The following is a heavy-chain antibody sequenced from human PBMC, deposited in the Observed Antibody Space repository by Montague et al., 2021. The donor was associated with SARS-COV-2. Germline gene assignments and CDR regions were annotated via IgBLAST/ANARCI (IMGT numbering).Heavy chain of an antibody. V-gene: IGHV3-33*01. D-gene: IGHD1-26*01. CDR2: IWFDGSNE. CDR1: GFTFSSYG. Sequence: SLRLSCAASGFTFSSYGFHRVRQAPGKGLEWVAVIWFDGSNEYYADSVKGRFTISRDNSKNTLYLQMNSLRAEDTAVYYCAREGMVGTTTGLDYWGQGTLVTVSS. CDR3: AREGMVGTTTGLDY. J-gene: IGHJ4*02.